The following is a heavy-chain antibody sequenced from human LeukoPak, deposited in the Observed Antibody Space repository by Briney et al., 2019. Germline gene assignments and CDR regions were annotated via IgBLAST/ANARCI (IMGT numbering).Heavy chain of an antibody. Sequence: SETLSLTCTVSGGPISSSTYYWGWIRQPPGKGLEWIGSIYYSGSTYYNPSLKGRVTISVDTSKNQFSLELSSVTAADTAVYYCARYCTSISCFLKRVFESWGQGTLVTVSS. CDR3: ARYCTSISCFLKRVFES. D-gene: IGHD2-2*01. CDR1: GGPISSSTYY. J-gene: IGHJ4*02. CDR2: IYYSGST. V-gene: IGHV4-39*01.